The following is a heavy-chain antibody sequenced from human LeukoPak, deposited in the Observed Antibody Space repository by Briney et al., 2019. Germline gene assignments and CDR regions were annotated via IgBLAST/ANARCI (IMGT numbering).Heavy chain of an antibody. CDR3: ARVPRSYYYYYMDV. CDR1: GGSISGYH. Sequence: SETLSLTCNVSGGSISGYHWSWIRQPPGKGLEWLGYIYYSGSSNYNPSLKSRVTISADTSKNQFSLKLCSVTAADTAVYYCARVPRSYYYYYMDVWGKGTTVTVSS. J-gene: IGHJ6*03. CDR2: IYYSGSS. V-gene: IGHV4-59*01.